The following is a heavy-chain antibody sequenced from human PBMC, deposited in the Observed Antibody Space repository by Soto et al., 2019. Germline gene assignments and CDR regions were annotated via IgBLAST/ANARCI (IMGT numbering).Heavy chain of an antibody. J-gene: IGHJ4*02. D-gene: IGHD6-13*01. CDR1: GDRVSGNSAA. CDR2: TYYRSKWYN. Sequence: PSQTLSLTCAISGDRVSGNSAAWKWIMHSPSRGLEWLGRTYYRSKWYNDYAVSVKSRITINPDTSKNQFSLQLNSVTPEDTAVYYCARDRSSWFFDYWGQGTLVTVSS. V-gene: IGHV6-1*01. CDR3: ARDRSSWFFDY.